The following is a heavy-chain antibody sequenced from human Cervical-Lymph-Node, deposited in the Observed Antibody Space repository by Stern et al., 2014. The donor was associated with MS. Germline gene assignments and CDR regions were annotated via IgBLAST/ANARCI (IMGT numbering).Heavy chain of an antibody. V-gene: IGHV4-39*01. CDR3: VRPKSLGSRPGGGVWFDS. CDR2: IYYNGTT. D-gene: IGHD2-8*02. J-gene: IGHJ5*01. CDR1: GGAISVSSFF. Sequence: QLQLQESSSGLVKSSETLSLTCTVSGGAISVSSFFWGWIRQPPGKGLEWIANIYYNGTTYYKPSLKSRVTISVETSKNQFSVKLTSVTAADTAMYYCVRPKSLGSRPGGGVWFDSWGQGTLVAVSS.